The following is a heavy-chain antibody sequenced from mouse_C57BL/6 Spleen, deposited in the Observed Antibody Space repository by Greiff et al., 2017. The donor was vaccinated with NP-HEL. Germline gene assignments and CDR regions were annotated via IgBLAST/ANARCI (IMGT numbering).Heavy chain of an antibody. V-gene: IGHV14-4*01. CDR2: IDPENGDT. Sequence: EVQLQESGAELVRPGASVKLSCTASGFNIKDDYMHWVKQRPEQGLEWIGWIDPENGDTEYASKFQGKATITADTSSNTAYLQLSSLTSEDTAVYYCTTRGTAQAGFAYWGQGTLVTVSA. CDR3: TTRGTAQAGFAY. CDR1: GFNIKDDY. J-gene: IGHJ3*01. D-gene: IGHD3-2*02.